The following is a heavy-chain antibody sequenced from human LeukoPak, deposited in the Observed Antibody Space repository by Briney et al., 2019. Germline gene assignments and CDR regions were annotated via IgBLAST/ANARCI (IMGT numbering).Heavy chain of an antibody. CDR3: ARDATAGYGSGSYSPVYFDY. CDR2: ISSSSSYI. D-gene: IGHD3-10*01. V-gene: IGHV3-21*01. CDR1: GFTFSSYS. Sequence: NSGGSLRLSCAASGFTFSSYSMNWVRQAPGKGLEWVSSISSSSSYIYYADSVKGRFTISRDNAKNSLYLQMNSLRAEDTAVYYCARDATAGYGSGSYSPVYFDYWGQGTLVTVSS. J-gene: IGHJ4*02.